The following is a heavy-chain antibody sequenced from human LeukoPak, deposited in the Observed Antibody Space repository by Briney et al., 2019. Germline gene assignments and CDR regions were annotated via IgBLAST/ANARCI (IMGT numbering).Heavy chain of an antibody. CDR1: GGSFSGYY. J-gene: IGHJ4*02. CDR3: ARDLYYYGSGSYFFDY. D-gene: IGHD3-10*01. CDR2: IYTSGST. V-gene: IGHV4-4*07. Sequence: NPSETLSLTCAVYGGSFSGYYWSWIRQPAGKGLEWIGRIYTSGSTNYNPSLKSRVTMSVDTSKNQFSLKLSSVTAADTAVYYCARDLYYYGSGSYFFDYWGQGTLVTVSS.